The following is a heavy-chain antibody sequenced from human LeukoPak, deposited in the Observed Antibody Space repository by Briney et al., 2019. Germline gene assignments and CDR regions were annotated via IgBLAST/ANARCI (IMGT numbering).Heavy chain of an antibody. Sequence: SETLSLTRTVSGGSIIGYYWSWIRQPAGRGLEWIGRIYDSGTSNYSPSLKSRVTMSVDTSKNQFSLKLTSVTAADTAVYYCARIYDFWSVSIYYFDYWGQGTLVTVSS. CDR2: IYDSGTS. D-gene: IGHD3-3*01. J-gene: IGHJ4*02. CDR3: ARIYDFWSVSIYYFDY. CDR1: GGSIIGYY. V-gene: IGHV4-4*07.